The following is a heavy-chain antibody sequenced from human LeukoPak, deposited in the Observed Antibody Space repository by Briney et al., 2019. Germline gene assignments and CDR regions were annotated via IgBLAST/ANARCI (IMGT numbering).Heavy chain of an antibody. CDR3: ASHGRGDSSGYQSFFGY. Sequence: SETLSLTCTVSGGSISSYYWSWIRQPPGKGLEWIGYIYYSGSTKYNPSLKSRVTLSVDTSKNQFSLKLSSVTAADTAVYYCASHGRGDSSGYQSFFGYWGQGTLVTVSS. V-gene: IGHV4-59*08. D-gene: IGHD3-22*01. J-gene: IGHJ4*02. CDR1: GGSISSYY. CDR2: IYYSGST.